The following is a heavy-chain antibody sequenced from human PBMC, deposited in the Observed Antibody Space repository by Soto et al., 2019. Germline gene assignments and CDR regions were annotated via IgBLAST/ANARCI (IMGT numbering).Heavy chain of an antibody. V-gene: IGHV1-69*01. D-gene: IGHD3-10*01. CDR1: GGSFSSSA. CDR3: ARASLSGGGGS. Sequence: QVLLEQSGAEVKKPGSSVKVSCKASGGSFSSSAISWVRQAPGQGLEWVGGIIPMLRTVNYAHKFQGRVTISADESTPTAYLDLDSLTSEDTAMYYCARASLSGGGGSWGQGTLVTVSS. J-gene: IGHJ5*02. CDR2: IIPMLRTV.